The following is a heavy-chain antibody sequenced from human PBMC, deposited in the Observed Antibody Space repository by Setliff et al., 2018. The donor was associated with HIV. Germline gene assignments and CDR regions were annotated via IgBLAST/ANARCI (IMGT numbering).Heavy chain of an antibody. CDR1: GDSIISGDYY. V-gene: IGHV4-30-4*08. CDR2: IHYKGNI. J-gene: IGHJ5*02. CDR3: ARFTVVVFGAGEPSWFDP. D-gene: IGHD2-15*01. Sequence: SSETLSLTCTVSGDSIISGDYYWSWIRQSPGKGLEWIGHIHYKGNIDYNASLKSRLAISSDTSKNQFSLNLSSVIAADTAIYFCARFTVVVFGAGEPSWFDPWGQGILGTVSS.